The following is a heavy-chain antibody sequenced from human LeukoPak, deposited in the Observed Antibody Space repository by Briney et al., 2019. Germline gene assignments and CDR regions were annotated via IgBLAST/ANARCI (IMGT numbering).Heavy chain of an antibody. D-gene: IGHD5-24*01. CDR3: YCRDDLPA. Sequence: PGGALRLSCSASGFTVTHYAVHWVRQAPGKGLEYVSAVYAIGRTTYYADSVKGRFTISRDDSKNTLYLHMSSLRPEDTAIYYCYCRDDLPAWGQGTLVTISS. CDR1: GFTVTHYA. V-gene: IGHV3-64D*06. CDR2: VYAIGRTT. J-gene: IGHJ5*02.